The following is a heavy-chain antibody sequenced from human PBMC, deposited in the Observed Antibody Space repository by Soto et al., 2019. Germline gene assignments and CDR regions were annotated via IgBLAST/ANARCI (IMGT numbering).Heavy chain of an antibody. V-gene: IGHV1-69*02. D-gene: IGHD3-10*01. Sequence: QVQLVQSGAEVKKPGSSVKVSCKASGGTFSSYTISWVRQAPGQGLEWMGRIIPILGIANYAQKFQGRVTITADKSTSTAYMEFSSLRSKYTAVYYCARGVGSGSYTYRWFDPWGQGTLVTVSS. CDR1: GGTFSSYT. J-gene: IGHJ5*02. CDR2: IIPILGIA. CDR3: ARGVGSGSYTYRWFDP.